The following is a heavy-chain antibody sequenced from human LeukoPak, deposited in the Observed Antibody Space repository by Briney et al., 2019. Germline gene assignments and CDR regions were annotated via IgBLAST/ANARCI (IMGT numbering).Heavy chain of an antibody. J-gene: IGHJ5*02. CDR1: GGTFSSYA. CDR3: AREETAAANWFDP. D-gene: IGHD6-13*01. V-gene: IGHV1-69*05. Sequence: SVKVSCKASGGTFSSYAIRWVRQAPGQGLEWMGRIIPIFGTANYAQKFQGRVTITTDESTSTAYMELSSLRSEDTAVYYCAREETAAANWFDPWGQGTLVTVSS. CDR2: IIPIFGTA.